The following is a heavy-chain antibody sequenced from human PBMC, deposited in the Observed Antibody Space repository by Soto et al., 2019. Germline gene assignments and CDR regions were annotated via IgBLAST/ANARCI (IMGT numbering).Heavy chain of an antibody. V-gene: IGHV3-11*05. Sequence: QVQLVESGGGLVKPGGSLRLSCAASGFTFSDYYMSWIRQAPGKGLEWVSYITSSSSYTIYADSVRGRFTISRDNAKNALFLQRNSLRAEDTAVYYWARADHYATSGDWKWGQGTRVTVSS. J-gene: IGHJ4*02. CDR1: GFTFSDYY. CDR2: ITSSSSYT. CDR3: ARADHYATSGDWK. D-gene: IGHD3-22*01.